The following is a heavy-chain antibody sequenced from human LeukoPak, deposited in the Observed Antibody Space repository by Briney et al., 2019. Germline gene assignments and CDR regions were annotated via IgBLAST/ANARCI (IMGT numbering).Heavy chain of an antibody. J-gene: IGHJ6*02. CDR2: IWYDGSNK. D-gene: IGHD6-13*01. V-gene: IGHV3-33*01. CDR3: ARALGTIAAVWGHYYGMDV. Sequence: GGSLRLSCAASGFTFSSYGMHWVRQAPGKGLEWVAVIWYDGSNKYYADSVKGRFTISRDNSKNTLYLQMNSLRAEDTAVYYCARALGTIAAVWGHYYGMDVWGQGTRSPSP. CDR1: GFTFSSYG.